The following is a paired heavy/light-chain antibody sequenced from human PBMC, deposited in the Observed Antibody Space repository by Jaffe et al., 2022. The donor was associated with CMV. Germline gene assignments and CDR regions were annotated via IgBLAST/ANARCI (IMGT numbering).Heavy chain of an antibody. J-gene: IGHJ4*02. CDR2: IYPGDSDT. CDR1: GYSFTSYW. CDR3: ARHRAPDYYGSGSYFGTLDY. Sequence: EVQLVQSGAEVKKPGESLKISCKGSGYSFTSYWIGWVRQMPGKGLEWMGIIYPGDSDTRYSPSFQGQVTISADKSISTAYLQWSSLKASDTAMYYCARHRAPDYYGSGSYFGTLDYWGQGTLVTVSS. V-gene: IGHV5-51*01. D-gene: IGHD3-10*01.
Light chain of an antibody. V-gene: IGLV1-51*02. CDR3: GTWDSSLSADVV. CDR2: ENN. CDR1: SSNIGNNY. J-gene: IGLJ2*01. Sequence: QSVLTQPPSVSAAPGQKVTISCSGSSSNIGNNYVSWYQQLPGTAPKLLIYENNKRPSGIPDRFSGSKSGTSATLGITGLQTGDEADYYCGTWDSSLSADVVFGGGTKLTVL.